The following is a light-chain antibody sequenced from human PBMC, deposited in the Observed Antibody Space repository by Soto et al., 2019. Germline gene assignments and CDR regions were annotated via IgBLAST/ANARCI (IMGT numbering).Light chain of an antibody. Sequence: QSALTQPRSVSGSPGQSVTISCTGTSSDVGGYNYVSWYQQHPGKAPKLMIYDVSKRPSGVPDRFSGSKSGNTASLTISGLQAEDEADYYCCSYAGIYSYVFGTGNKRTVL. CDR1: SSDVGGYNY. CDR2: DVS. CDR3: CSYAGIYSYV. V-gene: IGLV2-11*01. J-gene: IGLJ1*01.